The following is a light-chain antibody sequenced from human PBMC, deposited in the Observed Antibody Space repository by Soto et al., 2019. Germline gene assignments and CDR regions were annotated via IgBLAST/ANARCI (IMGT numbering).Light chain of an antibody. V-gene: IGKV1-27*01. CDR3: HKYNSAPLT. J-gene: IGKJ4*01. CDR1: QCISTD. Sequence: DIQMTQSQSSLSASVGGRGTITCRASQCISTDLAWYQQKPGKVPKLLIYAASTLQSGVPSRFSGSGSGTEFTLTISSLQPEDVATYYCHKYNSAPLTFGGGTKVEIK. CDR2: AAS.